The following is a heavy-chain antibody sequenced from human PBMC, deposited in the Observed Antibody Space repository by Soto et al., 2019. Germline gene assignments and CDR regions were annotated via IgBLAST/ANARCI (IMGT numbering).Heavy chain of an antibody. V-gene: IGHV1-18*01. CDR3: ARGYYYGSGRPTPGGMDV. J-gene: IGHJ4*02. D-gene: IGHD3-10*01. Sequence: ASVKVSCKASGYTFTSYGISWVRQAPGQGLEWMGWISAYTGNTNYAQKLQGRVTMTTDTSTSTAYMELRSLRSDDTAVYYCARGYYYGSGRPTPGGMDVWGQGALVTVSS. CDR2: ISAYTGNT. CDR1: GYTFTSYG.